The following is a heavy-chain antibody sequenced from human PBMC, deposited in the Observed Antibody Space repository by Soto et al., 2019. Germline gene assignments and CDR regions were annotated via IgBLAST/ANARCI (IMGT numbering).Heavy chain of an antibody. CDR3: AKVEWEYLIYYYYGMDV. CDR2: ISGSGGST. CDR1: GFTFSSYA. V-gene: IGHV3-23*01. Sequence: PGGSLRLSCAASGFTFSSYAMSWVRQAPGKGLEWVSAISGSGGSTYYADSVKGRFTISRDNSKNTLYLQMNSLRAEDTAVYYCAKVEWEYLIYYYYGMDVWGQGTPVTVSS. J-gene: IGHJ6*02. D-gene: IGHD3-9*01.